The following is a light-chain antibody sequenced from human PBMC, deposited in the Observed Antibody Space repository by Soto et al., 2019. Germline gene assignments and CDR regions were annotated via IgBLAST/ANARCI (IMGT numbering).Light chain of an antibody. CDR1: ENIFKF. CDR2: AAS. J-gene: IGKJ4*01. Sequence: DILLIESPATLSASVGDRITITCRASENIFKFLAWYQQRSGSAPNLLIYAASDLEKGVPSRFSGSGSGTEFPPTIDNLQPNDSAPYFCQHYHSQSITFGGGTQVDVK. CDR3: QHYHSQSIT. V-gene: IGKV1-5*01.